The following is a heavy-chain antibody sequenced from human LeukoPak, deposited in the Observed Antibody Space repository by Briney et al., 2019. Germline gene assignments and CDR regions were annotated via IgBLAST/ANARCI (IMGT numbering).Heavy chain of an antibody. CDR2: IYYSGST. J-gene: IGHJ4*02. D-gene: IGHD1-1*01. CDR1: GGSISSGGYY. V-gene: IGHV4-31*03. Sequence: ASETLSLTCTVSGGSISSGGYYWSWIRQHPGKGLEWIGYIYYSGSTYYNPSLKSRVTISVDTSKNQFSLKLSSVTAADTAVYYCARGTLNSDLFDYWGQGTLVTVSS. CDR3: ARGTLNSDLFDY.